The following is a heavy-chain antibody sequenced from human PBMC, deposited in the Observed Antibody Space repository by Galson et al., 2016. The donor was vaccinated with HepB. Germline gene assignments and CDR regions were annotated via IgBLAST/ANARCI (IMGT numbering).Heavy chain of an antibody. J-gene: IGHJ4*01. CDR2: ISGSGGRT. CDR1: GFTFSNFA. Sequence: SLRLSCAASGFTFSNFAMSWVRQAPGKGLEWVSAISGSGGRTYYADFVKGRFTISRDNSKNTVLLQMNSLRAEDTAIYYCAKDPDSDSQNQFHNDWWGQGTLPTVSS. V-gene: IGHV3-23*01. D-gene: IGHD4-11*01. CDR3: AKDPDSDSQNQFHNDW.